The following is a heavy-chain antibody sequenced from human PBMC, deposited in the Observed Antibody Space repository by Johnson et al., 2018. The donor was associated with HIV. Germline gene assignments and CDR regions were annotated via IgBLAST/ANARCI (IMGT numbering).Heavy chain of an antibody. D-gene: IGHD2-8*01. Sequence: VQLVESGGGVVRPGGSLRLSCAASGFTFDDYGMSWVRQAPGKGLEWVSGINWNGGSTGYADSVKGRFIISRDNAKNSLYLQMNSLTAEDTALYYCARGYCSDCVCYTRADAFDIWGQGTMVTVSS. V-gene: IGHV3-20*04. J-gene: IGHJ3*02. CDR1: GFTFDDYG. CDR2: INWNGGST. CDR3: ARGYCSDCVCYTRADAFDI.